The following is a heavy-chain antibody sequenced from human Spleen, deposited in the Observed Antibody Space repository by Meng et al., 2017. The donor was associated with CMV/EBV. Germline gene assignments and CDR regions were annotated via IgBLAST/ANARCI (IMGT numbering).Heavy chain of an antibody. CDR3: AKDYCSSTSCYINY. D-gene: IGHD2-2*02. V-gene: IGHV3-33*06. CDR2: IWYDGSNK. CDR1: GFTFSSYA. Sequence: GESLKISCAASGFTFSSYAMSWVRQVPGKGLEWVAVIWYDGSNKYYADSVKGRFTVSRDNSKNTLYLQMNSLRAEDTAVYYCAKDYCSSTSCYINYWGQGTLVTVS. J-gene: IGHJ4*02.